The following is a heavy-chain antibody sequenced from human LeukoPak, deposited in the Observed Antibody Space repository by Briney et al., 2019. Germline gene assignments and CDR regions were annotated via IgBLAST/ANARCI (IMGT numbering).Heavy chain of an antibody. Sequence: SETLSLTCTVSGDSIYSGNYYWSWIRQPAGKGLEWIGRIYSSGTTIYNPSLKSRVTISVDTSKNQFSLKMSSVTAADTAVYYCAREGGSYDSSGYYSLHYYFDYWGQGTLVTVSS. CDR1: GDSIYSGNYY. D-gene: IGHD3-22*01. CDR2: IYSSGTT. J-gene: IGHJ4*02. V-gene: IGHV4-61*02. CDR3: AREGGSYDSSGYYSLHYYFDY.